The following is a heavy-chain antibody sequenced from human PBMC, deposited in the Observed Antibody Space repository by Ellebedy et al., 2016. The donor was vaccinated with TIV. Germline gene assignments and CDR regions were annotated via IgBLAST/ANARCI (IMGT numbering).Heavy chain of an antibody. Sequence: SQTLSLTCAISGDSVSNNRAAWNWIRQSASRGLEWLGRTYYRSNWYQDYAVSVKSRITINPDTSKNQFSLQLNSVTPDDTAVYYCARGDISGWYSFDYWGQGTLVTVSS. J-gene: IGHJ4*02. V-gene: IGHV6-1*01. CDR3: ARGDISGWYSFDY. CDR2: TYYRSNWYQ. D-gene: IGHD6-19*01. CDR1: GDSVSNNRAA.